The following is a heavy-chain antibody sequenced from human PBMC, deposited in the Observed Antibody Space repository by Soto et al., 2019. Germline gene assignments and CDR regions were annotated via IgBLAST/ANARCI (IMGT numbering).Heavy chain of an antibody. V-gene: IGHV3-33*01. CDR1: GFTFSSYG. J-gene: IGHJ5*02. CDR3: ARPYSSGWKGWFDP. CDR2: IWYDGSNK. Sequence: QVQLVESGGGVVQPGRSLRLSCAASGFTFSSYGMHWVRQAPGKGLEWVAVIWYDGSNKYYADSVKGRFTISRDNSKNTLYLQMNSLRAEDTAVYYCARPYSSGWKGWFDPWGQGTLAPVSS. D-gene: IGHD6-19*01.